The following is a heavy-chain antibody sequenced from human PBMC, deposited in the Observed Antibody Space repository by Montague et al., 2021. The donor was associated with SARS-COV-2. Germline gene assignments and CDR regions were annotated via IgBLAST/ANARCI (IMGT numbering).Heavy chain of an antibody. V-gene: IGHV3-7*01. Sequence: SLRLSCAASGFTFSNYWMSWVRQAPGKGPEWVANIHQDGNWIYYMDPVRGRFTISRDNARKSLYLQMSSLRDDDTAIYYCARDPGIPSAGTVGHFDSWGQGILVIVSS. CDR2: IHQDGNWI. CDR1: GFTFSNYW. D-gene: IGHD6-13*01. CDR3: ARDPGIPSAGTVGHFDS. J-gene: IGHJ5*01.